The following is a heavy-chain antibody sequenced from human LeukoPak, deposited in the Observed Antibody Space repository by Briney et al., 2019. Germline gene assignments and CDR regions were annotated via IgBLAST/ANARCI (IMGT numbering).Heavy chain of an antibody. Sequence: PGGSLRLSCAASGFTFSSYAMSWVRQAPGKGLEWVSGISGSGGSTYYADSVKGRFTISRDNSKNTLYLQMNSLRAEDTAGYYCAKVYDSSTYYYGSSPFDYWGQGTLVTVSS. CDR3: AKVYDSSTYYYGSSPFDY. V-gene: IGHV3-23*01. CDR1: GFTFSSYA. D-gene: IGHD3-22*01. J-gene: IGHJ4*02. CDR2: ISGSGGST.